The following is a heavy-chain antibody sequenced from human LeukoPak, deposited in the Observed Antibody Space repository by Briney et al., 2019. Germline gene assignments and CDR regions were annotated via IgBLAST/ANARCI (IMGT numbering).Heavy chain of an antibody. J-gene: IGHJ4*02. CDR3: AREGVLRFLEWRYYFDY. CDR2: IYYTGST. Sequence: SETLSLTCTVSGGSISSGDYYWSWLRQPPGKGLEWIGYIYYTGSTYYNPSLKSRITISVDTSKNQFSLKLSSVTAADTAVYYCAREGVLRFLEWRYYFDYWGQGTLVTVSS. D-gene: IGHD3-3*01. CDR1: GGSISSGDYY. V-gene: IGHV4-30-4*08.